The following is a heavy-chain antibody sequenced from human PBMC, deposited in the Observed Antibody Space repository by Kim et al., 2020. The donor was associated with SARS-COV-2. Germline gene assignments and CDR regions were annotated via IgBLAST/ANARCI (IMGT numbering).Heavy chain of an antibody. V-gene: IGHV3-30*04. CDR2: ISYDGSNK. Sequence: GGSLRLSCAASGFTFSSYAMHWVRQAPGKGLEWVAVISYDGSNKYYADSVKGRFTISRDNSKNTLYLQMNSLRAEDTAVYYCARVRGYEALIDAFDIWGQGTMVTVSS. D-gene: IGHD5-12*01. CDR1: GFTFSSYA. CDR3: ARVRGYEALIDAFDI. J-gene: IGHJ3*02.